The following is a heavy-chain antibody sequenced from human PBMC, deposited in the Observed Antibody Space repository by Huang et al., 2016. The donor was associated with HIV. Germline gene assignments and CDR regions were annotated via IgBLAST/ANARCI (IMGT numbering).Heavy chain of an antibody. V-gene: IGHV4-34*02. CDR1: GGSFSGHY. D-gene: IGHD3-22*01. CDR2: ISDSGST. CDR3: ARMFKYDSGGYWGNDAFDI. Sequence: QVQLQQWGAELLKPSETLSLTCAVSGGSFSGHYWTWIRQPPGGGLEWIGEISDSGSTTYNPSLKSRVTMSGDTSQSQFSLKLNSVTAADTAIYYCARMFKYDSGGYWGNDAFDIWGQGTMVTVSS. J-gene: IGHJ3*02.